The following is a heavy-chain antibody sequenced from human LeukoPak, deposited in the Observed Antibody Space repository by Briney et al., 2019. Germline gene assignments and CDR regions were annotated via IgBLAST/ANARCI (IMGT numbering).Heavy chain of an antibody. D-gene: IGHD6-13*01. V-gene: IGHV4-59*08. CDR2: SNHVGTT. CDR3: ARQNPAAAGQGLDY. J-gene: IGHJ4*02. Sequence: SETLSLTCTVSGASINSHYWSWIWQPPGEGLEWIGYSNHVGTTNYNPSLKSRVTISVDTSKNQFSVKLASVTAADTAVYYCARQNPAAAGQGLDYWGQGTLVTASS. CDR1: GASINSHY.